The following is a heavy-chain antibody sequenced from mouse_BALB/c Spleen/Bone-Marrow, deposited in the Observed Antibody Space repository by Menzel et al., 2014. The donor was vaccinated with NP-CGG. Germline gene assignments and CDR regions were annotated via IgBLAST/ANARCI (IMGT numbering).Heavy chain of an antibody. Sequence: VQLQQSGAGLVRPGASVKLSCKASGYSFTSYWVNWVKQRPGQGLEWIGMIHPSDSETRLNQKFKDKAILTVDKSSSTAYIQLSSLTSEAIAVYYCARNWVYFAYWGQGTPLTVSA. D-gene: IGHD4-1*01. CDR3: ARNWVYFAY. V-gene: IGHV1-74*01. J-gene: IGHJ2*01. CDR1: GYSFTSYW. CDR2: IHPSDSET.